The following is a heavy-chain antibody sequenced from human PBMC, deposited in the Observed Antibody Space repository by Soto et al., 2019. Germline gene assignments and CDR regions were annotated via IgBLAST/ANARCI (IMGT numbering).Heavy chain of an antibody. D-gene: IGHD3-22*01. J-gene: IGHJ4*02. CDR3: ARYYYDSSVEVRFDY. Sequence: ASVKVSCKASGYTFTGYYMHWVRQAPGQGLEWMGWINPNSGGTNYAQKFQGRVTMTRDTSISTAYMELSRLRSDDTAVYYCARYYYDSSVEVRFDYWGQGNLVTVSS. V-gene: IGHV1-2*02. CDR2: INPNSGGT. CDR1: GYTFTGYY.